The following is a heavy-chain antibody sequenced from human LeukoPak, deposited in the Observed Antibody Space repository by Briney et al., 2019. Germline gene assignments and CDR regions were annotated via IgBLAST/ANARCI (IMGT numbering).Heavy chain of an antibody. CDR2: INPNSGDT. V-gene: IGHV1-2*06. J-gene: IGHJ4*02. CDR3: ARQYSPNYFDY. CDR1: GYTFTNYY. D-gene: IGHD5-18*01. Sequence: GASVKVSCKASGYTFTNYYVHWVRQAPGQGLEWMGRINPNSGDTNYAQKFQGRVTMTRDTSITTAYMELSRLRSDDTALYYCARQYSPNYFDYWGQGTLVTVSS.